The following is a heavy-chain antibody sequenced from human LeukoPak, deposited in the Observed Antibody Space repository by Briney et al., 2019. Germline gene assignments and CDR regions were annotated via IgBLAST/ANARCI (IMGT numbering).Heavy chain of an antibody. CDR2: IIPIFGTA. CDR3: ARDSKDALVAAARAFDI. CDR1: GGTFNSYA. J-gene: IGHJ4*02. V-gene: IGHV1-69*01. Sequence: SVKVSCKASGGTFNSYAISWVRQAPGQGLEWMGGIIPIFGTANYAQKFQGRVTITADESTSTAYMELSSLRSEDTAVYYCARDSKDALVAAARAFDIWGQGTLVTVSS. D-gene: IGHD5-12*01.